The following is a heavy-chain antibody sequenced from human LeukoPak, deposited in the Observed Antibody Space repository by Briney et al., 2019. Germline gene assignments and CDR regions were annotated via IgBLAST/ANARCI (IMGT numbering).Heavy chain of an antibody. CDR3: ARTYYYGSGSSEYFQH. CDR2: INPNSGGT. V-gene: IGHV1-2*02. D-gene: IGHD3-10*01. Sequence: ASVKVSCKASGYIFTSYYIHWVRQAPGQGLEWMGWINPNSGGTNYTQRFQGRVTLTRDTSISTAYMELSRLRSDDTAVYYCARTYYYGSGSSEYFQHWGQGTLVTVSS. J-gene: IGHJ1*01. CDR1: GYIFTSYY.